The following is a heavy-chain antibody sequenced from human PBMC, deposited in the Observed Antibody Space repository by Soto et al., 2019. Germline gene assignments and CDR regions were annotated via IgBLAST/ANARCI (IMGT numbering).Heavy chain of an antibody. CDR3: ARDRRRVGHTHNDGDISRFDY. CDR2: IIPIFGTA. D-gene: IGHD4-17*01. V-gene: IGHV1-69*13. CDR1: GGTFSSYA. Sequence: SVKVSCKASGGTFSSYAISWVRQAPGQGLEWMGGIIPIFGTANYAQKFQGRVTITADESTSTAYMELSSLRSEDTAVYYRARDRRRVGHTHNDGDISRFDYWGQGTLVTVSS. J-gene: IGHJ4*01.